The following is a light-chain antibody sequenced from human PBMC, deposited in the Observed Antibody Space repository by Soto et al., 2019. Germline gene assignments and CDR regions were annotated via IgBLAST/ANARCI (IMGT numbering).Light chain of an antibody. V-gene: IGKV3-20*01. CDR3: HQYDNAPQT. CDR1: QTLRRTY. Sequence: EIVLMQSPATLSLSPGERATLSCRASQTLRRTYIAWYQQKPGQAPRVLIYGASKRATGIPDRFSGSGAGTDFSLTISRLEPEDFAVYYCHQYDNAPQTYGQGTKVDIK. J-gene: IGKJ2*01. CDR2: GAS.